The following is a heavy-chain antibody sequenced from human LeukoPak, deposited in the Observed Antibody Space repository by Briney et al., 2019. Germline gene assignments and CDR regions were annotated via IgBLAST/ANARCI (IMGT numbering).Heavy chain of an antibody. V-gene: IGHV1-24*01. CDR1: GYTLTELS. CDR3: ATSRPEYHYDILTGYHYRNWFDP. Sequence: ASVKVSCKVSGYTLTELSMHWVRQAPGKGLEWMGGFDPEDGETIYAQKFQGRVTMTEDTSTDTAYMELSSLRSEDTAVYYCATSRPEYHYDILTGYHYRNWFDPWGQGALVTVSS. CDR2: FDPEDGET. D-gene: IGHD3-9*01. J-gene: IGHJ5*02.